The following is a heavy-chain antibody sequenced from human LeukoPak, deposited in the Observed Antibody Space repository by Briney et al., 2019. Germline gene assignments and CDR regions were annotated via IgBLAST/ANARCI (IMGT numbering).Heavy chain of an antibody. D-gene: IGHD6-13*01. J-gene: IGHJ4*02. CDR1: GGSISNGDYY. CDR3: GRETIAATGTSVFFDY. V-gene: IGHV4-61*08. CDR2: IYHSGST. Sequence: PSETLSLTCTVSGGSISNGDYYWSWIRQPPGKGLEWIGYIYHSGSTNYNPSLKSRVTISVDTSKNQFSLKLTSMTAADTAVYYCGRETIAATGTSVFFDYWGQGTLVTVSS.